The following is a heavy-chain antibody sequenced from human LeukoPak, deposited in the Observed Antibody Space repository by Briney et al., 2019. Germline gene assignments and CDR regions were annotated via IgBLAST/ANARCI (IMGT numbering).Heavy chain of an antibody. Sequence: SETLSLTCTVSGGSISSYYWSWIRQPPGKGLEWIGSIYYSGSTYYNPSLKSRVTISVDTSKNQFSLKLSSVTAADTAVYYCARRSSWLRRWYFDLWGRGTLVTVSS. CDR2: IYYSGST. V-gene: IGHV4-59*05. J-gene: IGHJ2*01. CDR1: GGSISSYY. CDR3: ARRSSWLRRWYFDL. D-gene: IGHD6-13*01.